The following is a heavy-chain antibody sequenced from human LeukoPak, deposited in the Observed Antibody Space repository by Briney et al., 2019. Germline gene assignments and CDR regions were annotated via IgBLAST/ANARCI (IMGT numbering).Heavy chain of an antibody. J-gene: IGHJ4*02. V-gene: IGHV3-64D*06. CDR1: GFTFSSYG. CDR3: VRGTGY. Sequence: GGSLRLSCAASGFTFSSYGMHWVRQAPGKGPEYVSAISSNGDNTYYADSVKGRFTISRDNSKNTLYLQMSSLRADDTAVYYCVRGTGYWGQGTLVTVSS. CDR2: ISSNGDNT.